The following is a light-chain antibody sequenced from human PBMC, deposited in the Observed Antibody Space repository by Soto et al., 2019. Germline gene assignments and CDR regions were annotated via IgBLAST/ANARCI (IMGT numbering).Light chain of an antibody. V-gene: IGKV1-6*01. CDR1: RDIGND. Sequence: AIQMTQSPSSLSASVGDRVTITCRASRDIGNDLGWYQQKPGKAPKHLIFAASNLQSGVPSRFSGGGSGTDFTRTISSLQADDFATYYCLQHFNFSWTFGQGTKVE. J-gene: IGKJ1*01. CDR2: AAS. CDR3: LQHFNFSWT.